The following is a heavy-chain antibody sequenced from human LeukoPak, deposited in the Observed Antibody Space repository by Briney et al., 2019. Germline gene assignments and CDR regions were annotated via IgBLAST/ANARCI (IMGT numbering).Heavy chain of an antibody. CDR1: GGSISSSSYY. CDR2: IYYSGST. V-gene: IGHV4-39*07. CDR3: ARDSLLWYSRGYYGMDV. J-gene: IGHJ6*02. Sequence: PSETLSLTCTVSGGSISSSSYYWGWIRQPPGKGLEWIGSIYYSGSTYYNPSLKSRVTISVDTSKNQFSLKLSSVTAADTAVYYCARDSLLWYSRGYYGMDVWGQGTTVTVSS. D-gene: IGHD3-10*01.